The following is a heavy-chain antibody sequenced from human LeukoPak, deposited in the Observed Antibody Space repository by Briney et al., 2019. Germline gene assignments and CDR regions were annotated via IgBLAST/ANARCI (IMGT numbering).Heavy chain of an antibody. V-gene: IGHV1-69*06. Sequence: SVKVSCKASGGTFSSYAVSWVRQAPGQGLEWMGGIIPIFGTANYAQKFQGRVTITADKSTSTAYMELSSLRSEDTAVYYCAKDRVGAMLYFDYWGQGTLVTVSS. J-gene: IGHJ4*02. CDR3: AKDRVGAMLYFDY. CDR1: GGTFSSYA. CDR2: IIPIFGTA. D-gene: IGHD1-26*01.